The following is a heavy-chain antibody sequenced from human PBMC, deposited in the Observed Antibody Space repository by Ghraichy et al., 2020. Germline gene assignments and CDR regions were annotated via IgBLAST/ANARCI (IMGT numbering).Heavy chain of an antibody. CDR1: GFSVSNNY. Sequence: GGSLRLSCSASGFSVSNNYMSWIRQAPGKGLEWVSLIYSGGSTYYADSVKGRFTISRDNSRKTLFLHMNSLRAEDTAVYYCAGSRPVTLGAFDLWGQGTMVTVSP. CDR2: IYSGGST. V-gene: IGHV3-66*01. J-gene: IGHJ3*01. CDR3: AGSRPVTLGAFDL. D-gene: IGHD2-2*01.